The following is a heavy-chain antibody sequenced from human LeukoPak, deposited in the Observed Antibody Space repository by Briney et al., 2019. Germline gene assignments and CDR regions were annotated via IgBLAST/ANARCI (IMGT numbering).Heavy chain of an antibody. J-gene: IGHJ4*02. CDR2: ISYDGSNK. Sequence: GGSLRLSCAASGFTFSSYGMHWVRQAPGKGLEWVAVISYDGSNKYYADSVKGRFTISRDNSKNTLYLQMNSLRAEDTAVSYCAKFEAEMATNEGPGDYWGQGTLVTVSS. V-gene: IGHV3-30*18. D-gene: IGHD5-24*01. CDR1: GFTFSSYG. CDR3: AKFEAEMATNEGPGDY.